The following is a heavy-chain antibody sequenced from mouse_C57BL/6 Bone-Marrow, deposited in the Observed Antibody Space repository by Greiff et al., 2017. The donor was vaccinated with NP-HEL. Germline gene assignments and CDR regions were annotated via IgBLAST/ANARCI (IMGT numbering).Heavy chain of an antibody. CDR3: ARNYYDYDGGGYYAMDY. J-gene: IGHJ4*01. Sequence: QVHVKQSGPGLVQPSQSLSITCTVSGFSLTSYGVHWVRQSPGKGLEWLGVIWSGGSTDYNAAFISRLSISKDNSKSQVFFKMNSLQADDTAIYYCARNYYDYDGGGYYAMDYWGQGTSVTVSS. CDR1: GFSLTSYG. CDR2: IWSGGST. D-gene: IGHD2-4*01. V-gene: IGHV2-2*01.